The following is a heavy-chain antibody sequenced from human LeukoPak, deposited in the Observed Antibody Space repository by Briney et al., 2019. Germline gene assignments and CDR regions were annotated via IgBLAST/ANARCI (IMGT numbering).Heavy chain of an antibody. D-gene: IGHD2-2*02. CDR2: IRYDGSNK. Sequence: GGSLRLSCAASGFTFSTYGMHWVRQAPGKGLEWVAFIRYDGSNKYYADSVKGRFTVSRDNSKNTVYLQMNSLRPEDTAVYYCAKADVDIVVVPAAISCLDYWGQGTLVTVSS. CDR3: AKADVDIVVVPAAISCLDY. J-gene: IGHJ4*02. CDR1: GFTFSTYG. V-gene: IGHV3-30*02.